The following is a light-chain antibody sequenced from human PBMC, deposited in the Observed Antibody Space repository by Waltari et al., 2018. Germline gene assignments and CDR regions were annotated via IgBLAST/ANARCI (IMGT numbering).Light chain of an antibody. V-gene: IGLV2-14*03. Sequence: QTALTQPASVSGSPGQSITISCSGTYSDVGRYDYVSWYQQHPGKAPRLLIYGVTNRPSGVSYRFSGSKAGYTASLTISGLQAEDEADYYCSSHTSTSTHVFGGGTTLTVL. CDR3: SSHTSTSTHV. J-gene: IGLJ3*02. CDR2: GVT. CDR1: YSDVGRYDY.